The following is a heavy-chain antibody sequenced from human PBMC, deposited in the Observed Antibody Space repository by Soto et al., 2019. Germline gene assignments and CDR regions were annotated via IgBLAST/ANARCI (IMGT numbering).Heavy chain of an antibody. J-gene: IGHJ4*02. CDR2: INAATGDT. CDR3: ARDSSWAGY. Sequence: ASVKVSCKASGYNFITYAMHWVRQAPGQRLEWMGWINAATGDTTSSQKFQGRVTFSSDTSASTASMELSSLRSEDTAVYYCARDSSWAGYWGQGTLVTVSS. CDR1: GYNFITYA. V-gene: IGHV1-3*01. D-gene: IGHD6-13*01.